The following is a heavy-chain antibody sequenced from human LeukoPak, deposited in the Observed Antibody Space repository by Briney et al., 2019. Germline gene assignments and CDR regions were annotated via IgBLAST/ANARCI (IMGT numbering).Heavy chain of an antibody. J-gene: IGHJ4*02. V-gene: IGHV3-30-3*01. CDR1: GFTFSSYA. CDR3: ARALEYYYDSSGYYYSDGFDY. CDR2: ISYDGSNK. D-gene: IGHD3-22*01. Sequence: GGSLRLSCAASGFTFSSYAMHWVRQAPGKGLVWVAVISYDGSNKYYADSVKGRFTISRDNSKNTLYLQMNSLRAEDTAVYYCARALEYYYDSSGYYYSDGFDYWGQGTLVTVSS.